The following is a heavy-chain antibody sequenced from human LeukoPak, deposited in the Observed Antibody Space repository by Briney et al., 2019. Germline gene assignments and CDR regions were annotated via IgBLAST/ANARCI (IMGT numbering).Heavy chain of an antibody. J-gene: IGHJ4*02. D-gene: IGHD3-10*01. V-gene: IGHV3-30*04. CDR2: ISSDESNK. Sequence: GRSLRLFCAASGFTFRNYAMHWVRQVPGKGLEWVAVISSDESNKYYADSVKGRFTISRDNSKNTLYLQMNSLRAEDTAVYYCARDLFYYGSGAWYWGQGTLVTVSS. CDR3: ARDLFYYGSGAWY. CDR1: GFTFRNYA.